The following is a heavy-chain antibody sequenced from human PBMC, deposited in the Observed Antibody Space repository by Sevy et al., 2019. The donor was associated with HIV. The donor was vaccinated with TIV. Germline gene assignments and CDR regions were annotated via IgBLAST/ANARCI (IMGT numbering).Heavy chain of an antibody. J-gene: IGHJ4*02. CDR2: LSFGCGKI. CDR1: GFTFNIYS. D-gene: IGHD2-8*01. CDR3: AREGCTKPHDY. Sequence: GGSLRLSCAASGFTFNIYSMSWVRQTPGKGLEWVATLSFGCGKINHADSVKGRFTMSRDDSKNAVYLRMNNLRVEDTAIYYCAREGCTKPHDYWGQRTLVTVSS. V-gene: IGHV3-23*01.